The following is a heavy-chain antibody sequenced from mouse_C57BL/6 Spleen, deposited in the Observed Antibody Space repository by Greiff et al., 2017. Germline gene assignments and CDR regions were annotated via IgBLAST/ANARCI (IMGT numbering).Heavy chain of an antibody. CDR2: IDPEDGDT. J-gene: IGHJ3*01. D-gene: IGHD1-1*01. CDR1: GFNIKDYY. CDR3: TTTHYYASPWCAY. V-gene: IGHV14-1*01. Sequence: VQLKESGAELVRPGASVKLSCTASGFNIKDYYMHWVKQRPEQGLEWIGRIDPEDGDTAYAPKFPGKATMTADTSSNTAYLQLSSLTSEDTAVDDCTTTHYYASPWCAYWGQGTLVTVSA.